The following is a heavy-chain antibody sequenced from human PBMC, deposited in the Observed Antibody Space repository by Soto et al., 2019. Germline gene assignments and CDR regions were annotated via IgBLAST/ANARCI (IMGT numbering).Heavy chain of an antibody. CDR1: GFTFSSHA. CDR2: LSGSGGSI. J-gene: IGHJ4*02. CDR3: AKVSSSWYAGFFDL. D-gene: IGHD6-13*01. V-gene: IGHV3-23*01. Sequence: LRLSCTASGFTFSSHAMTWVRQAPGKGLEWVSGLSGSGGSIYYADSVKGRFTISRDNSMNTLYLQMKSLRAEDTAVYYCAKVSSSWYAGFFDLWGQGTPVTVSS.